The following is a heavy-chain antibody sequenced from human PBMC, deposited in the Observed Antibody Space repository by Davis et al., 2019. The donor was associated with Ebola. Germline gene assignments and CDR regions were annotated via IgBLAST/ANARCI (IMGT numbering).Heavy chain of an antibody. CDR2: ISGSGDTT. CDR1: GFSFYTYV. Sequence: GGSLRLSCATSGFSFYTYVMSWVRQAPGKGLEWVSDISGSGDTTYYADSVKGRFTISRDNSKNTLYLQMNGLRVEDTAIYYCAKDTSNIWFDIWGQGTNVTVSS. D-gene: IGHD1-26*01. J-gene: IGHJ3*02. V-gene: IGHV3-23*01. CDR3: AKDTSNIWFDI.